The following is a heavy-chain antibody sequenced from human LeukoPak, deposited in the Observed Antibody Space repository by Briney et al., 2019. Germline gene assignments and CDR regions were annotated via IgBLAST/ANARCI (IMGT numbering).Heavy chain of an antibody. CDR2: IKHDGSDQ. D-gene: IGHD3-16*01. J-gene: IGHJ6*02. V-gene: IGHV3-7*01. Sequence: GGSLRLSCAASGFTFRGYWMSWVRQAPGKGLEWVGNIKHDGSDQRYVDSVKGRFTISRDNAKNSLYLQMNSLRAEDTAVYYCARALIGPYGMDVWGQGTTVTVSS. CDR3: ARALIGPYGMDV. CDR1: GFTFRGYW.